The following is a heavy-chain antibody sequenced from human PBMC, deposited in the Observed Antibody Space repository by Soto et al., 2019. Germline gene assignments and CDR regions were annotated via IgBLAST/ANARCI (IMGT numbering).Heavy chain of an antibody. CDR3: ARGRGFAGHTPFDY. D-gene: IGHD1-1*01. V-gene: IGHV1-18*01. Sequence: ASVKVSCKASGYTFTSYGISWVRQAPGQGLEWMGWISAYNGNTNYAQKLQGRVTMTTDTSASTAYMELRSLRSDDTAVYYCARGRGFAGHTPFDYWGQGTLVTVSS. CDR1: GYTFTSYG. J-gene: IGHJ4*02. CDR2: ISAYNGNT.